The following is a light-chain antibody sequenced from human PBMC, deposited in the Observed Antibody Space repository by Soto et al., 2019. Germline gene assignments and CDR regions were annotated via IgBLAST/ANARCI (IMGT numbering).Light chain of an antibody. Sequence: EIVLTQSPDTLSLSPGERATLSCRASQSVSSYLAWYQQKPGQAPRLLIFDGSNRATGSPARFSGSGSGTDFTLTISSLEPEDFALYYCQQRGSWPLTFGGGTKVEIK. V-gene: IGKV3-11*01. CDR2: DGS. J-gene: IGKJ4*01. CDR3: QQRGSWPLT. CDR1: QSVSSY.